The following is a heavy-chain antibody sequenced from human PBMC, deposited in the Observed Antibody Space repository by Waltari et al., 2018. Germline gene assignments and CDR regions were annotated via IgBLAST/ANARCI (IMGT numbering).Heavy chain of an antibody. CDR2: ISHSGVP. Sequence: QVQLHQWGAGLLTPSDTLSLTCAVSGGPFIDYSWRGSRQPPGTGLGWIGEISHSGVPHYNPSLRSRVTMSVDTIKKRFSLKLTSVTAADTAVYFCARTWGNSPPLGWLDPWGQGTRVTISS. D-gene: IGHD7-27*01. CDR3: ARTWGNSPPLGWLDP. V-gene: IGHV4-34*01. CDR1: GGPFIDYS. J-gene: IGHJ5*02.